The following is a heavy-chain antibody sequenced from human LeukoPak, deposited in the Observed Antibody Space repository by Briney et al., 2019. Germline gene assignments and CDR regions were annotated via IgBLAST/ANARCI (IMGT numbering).Heavy chain of an antibody. V-gene: IGHV3-21*06. J-gene: IGHJ4*02. CDR1: GFTFNTYS. CDR3: LRGDRRDY. Sequence: GGSLRLSCEASGFTFNTYSMNWARQAPGKGLEWVSSIDSSGGYMFYADSVKGRFITSRDNAKDSLYLQMNSLGVEDTAVYYCLRGDRRDYWGQGTLVTVSS. CDR2: IDSSGGYM.